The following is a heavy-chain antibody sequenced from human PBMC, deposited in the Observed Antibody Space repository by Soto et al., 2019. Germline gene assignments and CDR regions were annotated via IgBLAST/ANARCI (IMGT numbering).Heavy chain of an antibody. CDR1: GGTFSSYA. CDR2: IIPIFGTA. D-gene: IGHD3-22*01. Sequence: QVQLVQSGAEVKKPGSSVKVSCKASGGTFSSYAISWVRQAPGQGLEWMGGIIPIFGTADYAQKFQGRVTITADEPTSTGNMEVSSQRFEDTAVYYCASHYDSSGYYNRGLDYWGQGALVTVSS. J-gene: IGHJ4*02. CDR3: ASHYDSSGYYNRGLDY. V-gene: IGHV1-69*12.